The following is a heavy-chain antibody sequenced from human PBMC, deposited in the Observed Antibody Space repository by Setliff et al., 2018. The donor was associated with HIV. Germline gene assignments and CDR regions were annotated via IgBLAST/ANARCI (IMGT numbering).Heavy chain of an antibody. CDR2: IYYSGST. J-gene: IGHJ4*02. CDR3: ARGRGSSSSWPIDY. V-gene: IGHV4-59*12. Sequence: SETLSLTCTVSGGSISSYYWSWIRQPPGKGLEWIGYIYYSGSTNYNPSLKSRVTISIDTSKNQFSLKLSSVTAADTAVYFCARGRGSSSSWPIDYWGQGTLVTVSS. CDR1: GGSISSYY. D-gene: IGHD6-13*01.